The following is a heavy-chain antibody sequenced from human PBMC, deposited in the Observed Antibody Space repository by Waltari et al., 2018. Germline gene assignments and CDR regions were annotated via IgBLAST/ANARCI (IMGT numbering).Heavy chain of an antibody. CDR1: GFTFDDYA. V-gene: IGHV3-9*01. CDR3: AKRGVYCSSTSCYGYFDY. Sequence: EVQLVESGGGLVQPGRSLRLSCAASGFTFDDYAMHWVRQAPGKGLEWVSGISWNSGSIGYADSVKGRFTISRDNAKNSLYLQMNSLRAEDTALYYCAKRGVYCSSTSCYGYFDYWGQGTLVTVSS. J-gene: IGHJ4*02. D-gene: IGHD2-2*01. CDR2: ISWNSGSI.